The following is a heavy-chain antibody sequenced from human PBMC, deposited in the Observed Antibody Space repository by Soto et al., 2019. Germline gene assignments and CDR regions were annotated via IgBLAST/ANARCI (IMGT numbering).Heavy chain of an antibody. J-gene: IGHJ4*02. CDR2: IYLGDSNT. CDR1: GYSFTSYW. D-gene: IGHD2-2*02. Sequence: EVQLVQSGAEVKKPGESLKISCKGSGYSFTSYWIGWVRQMPGRGLEWMGMIYLGDSNTRYSPSFQGQVTISADKSINTAYLQWSSLKASDSAVYYCARQEYCSSTACYKVDSWGQGTLVTVSS. V-gene: IGHV5-51*01. CDR3: ARQEYCSSTACYKVDS.